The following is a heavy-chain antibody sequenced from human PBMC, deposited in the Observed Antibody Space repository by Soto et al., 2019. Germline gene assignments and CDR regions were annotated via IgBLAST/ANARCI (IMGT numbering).Heavy chain of an antibody. J-gene: IGHJ4*02. V-gene: IGHV3-30*03. CDR2: ISNDGSNK. CDR3: VLGYCSGGHWCYLDY. D-gene: IGHD2-15*01. CDR1: GITFSSYG. Sequence: VKLVEAGGGVVQPGRSLRLSCAVSGITFSSYGMHWVRQAPGKGPEWLGAISNDGSNKYYADSVKGRFTISRDKSKNTLYLYMDSLRPEDTAVFYCVLGYCSGGHWCYLDYWGRGTLVTVSP.